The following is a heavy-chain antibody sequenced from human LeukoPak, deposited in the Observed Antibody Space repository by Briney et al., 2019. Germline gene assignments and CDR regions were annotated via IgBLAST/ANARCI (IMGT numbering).Heavy chain of an antibody. CDR2: TCYRSKWYH. D-gene: IGHD3-10*01. CDR1: GEGVSSNSAA. CDR3: ARDQWGYYGSGSYYEPKDYYYYYYMDV. Sequence: SQTLSLTCAISGEGVSSNSAAWNWIRQSPSRGLEWLGGTCYRSKWYHDYAVSVKSRITINPDTSKNQFSLQLNSVTPEDTAVYYCARDQWGYYGSGSYYEPKDYYYYYYMDVWGKGTTVTVSS. V-gene: IGHV6-1*01. J-gene: IGHJ6*03.